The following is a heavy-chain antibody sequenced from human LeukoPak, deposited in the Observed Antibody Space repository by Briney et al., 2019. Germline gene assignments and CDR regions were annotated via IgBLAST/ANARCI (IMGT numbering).Heavy chain of an antibody. Sequence: GRSLRLSCTVSGLTFADFTMSWFRQAPGKGLEWVGFIKSKTYGGTIEYAASVRGRFTISRDDSKSIAYLQMDSLKTEDTGVYHCTSGGHGDDGGQGTLVTVSS. V-gene: IGHV3-49*03. CDR3: TSGGHGDD. CDR1: GLTFADFT. CDR2: IKSKTYGGTI. J-gene: IGHJ4*02.